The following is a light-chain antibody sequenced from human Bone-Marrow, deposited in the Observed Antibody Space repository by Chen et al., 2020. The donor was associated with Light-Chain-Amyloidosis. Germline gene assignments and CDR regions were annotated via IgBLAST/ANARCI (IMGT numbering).Light chain of an antibody. CDR1: NIGSTS. Sequence: SYVLTQPSSVSVAPGQTATIACGGNNIGSTSVHWYQQTPGQAPLLVVYDDSDRPSGIPERCSGSNSGNTASLTISRVEAGDEADYYGQVWDRSSDRPVFGGGTKLTVL. J-gene: IGLJ3*02. CDR2: DDS. CDR3: QVWDRSSDRPV. V-gene: IGLV3-21*02.